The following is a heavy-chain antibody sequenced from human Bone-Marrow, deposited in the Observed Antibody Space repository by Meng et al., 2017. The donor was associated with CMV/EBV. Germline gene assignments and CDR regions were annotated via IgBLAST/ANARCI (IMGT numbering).Heavy chain of an antibody. CDR3: ARVPWYYDSSGYYFGAFDV. J-gene: IGHJ3*01. Sequence: SETLSLTCTVSGGSISGSTHSWDWIRQPPGKGLEWIGSIYYSGRTDYNPSLKSRVTISVDTSKNQFSLKLSSVTAVDTAVYYCARVPWYYDSSGYYFGAFDVWGQGTIVTVSS. D-gene: IGHD3-22*01. CDR2: IYYSGRT. V-gene: IGHV4-39*07. CDR1: GGSISGSTHS.